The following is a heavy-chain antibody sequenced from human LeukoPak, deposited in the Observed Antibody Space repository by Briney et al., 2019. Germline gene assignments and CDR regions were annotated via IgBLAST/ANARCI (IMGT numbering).Heavy chain of an antibody. Sequence: ASVKVSCKASGGTFSSYAISWVRQAPGQGLEWMGRIIPILGIANYAQKLQGRVTMTTDTSTSTAYMELRSLRSDDTAVYYCARGVIEYSSSSDYYYYYMDVWGKGTTVTVSS. V-gene: IGHV1-69*04. J-gene: IGHJ6*03. CDR2: IIPILGIA. D-gene: IGHD6-6*01. CDR3: ARGVIEYSSSSDYYYYYMDV. CDR1: GGTFSSYA.